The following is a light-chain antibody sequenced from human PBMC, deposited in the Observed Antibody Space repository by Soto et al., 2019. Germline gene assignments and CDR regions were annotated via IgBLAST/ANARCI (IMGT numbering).Light chain of an antibody. Sequence: QSALTQPASVSGSPGQPLTISCTGTGSDVGSYTLVSWYQQSPGKAPKLIIYEVTKRPSGVSQRFSGSKSDNTASLTISGLQAEDEADYYCCSYAATNTGVFGGGTKLTVL. V-gene: IGLV2-23*02. J-gene: IGLJ3*02. CDR1: GSDVGSYTL. CDR2: EVT. CDR3: CSYAATNTGV.